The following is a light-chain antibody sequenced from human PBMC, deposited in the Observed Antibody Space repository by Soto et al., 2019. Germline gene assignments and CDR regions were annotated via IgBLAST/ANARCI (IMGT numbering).Light chain of an antibody. CDR3: QSYDSSLSAHYV. Sequence: QSVLTQPPSVSGAPGQRVTISCTGSSSNIGAGYDVHWYQQLPGTAPKLLIYGNSNRRSGVPDRFSGSKSGTSASLAITGLQAEDEADYYCQSYDSSLSAHYVFGTGTKLTVL. CDR1: SSNIGAGYD. CDR2: GNS. J-gene: IGLJ1*01. V-gene: IGLV1-40*01.